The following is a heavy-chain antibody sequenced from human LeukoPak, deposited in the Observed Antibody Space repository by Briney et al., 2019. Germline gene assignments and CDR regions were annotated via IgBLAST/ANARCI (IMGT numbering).Heavy chain of an antibody. D-gene: IGHD6-6*01. J-gene: IGHJ4*02. V-gene: IGHV3-23*01. CDR2: ITGSGGST. Sequence: GGSLRLSCAASGFTFSSYWMSWVRQAPGKGLEWVSGITGSGGSTYYADSVRGRFTISRDNSKNTLNLQMNRLRAEDSAVYYCAKSRSLEYSSSSDFWGQGTLVTVSS. CDR3: AKSRSLEYSSSSDF. CDR1: GFTFSSYW.